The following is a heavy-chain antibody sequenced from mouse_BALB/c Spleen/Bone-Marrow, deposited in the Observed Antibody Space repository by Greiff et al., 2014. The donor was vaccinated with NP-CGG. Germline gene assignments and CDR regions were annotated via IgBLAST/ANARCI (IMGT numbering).Heavy chain of an antibody. CDR2: IDPSDSYT. CDR3: ARGLYGNSGY. Sequence: QVQLQQSGAELVKPGAPVKLSCKASGYTFTSYWMHWVKQRPGQGLEWIGEIDPSDSYTNYNQKFKGKATLTVDKSSSTAYMQLSSLTSEDSAVYYCARGLYGNSGYWGQGTTLTVSS. V-gene: IGHV1-69*02. CDR1: GYTFTSYW. J-gene: IGHJ2*01. D-gene: IGHD2-1*01.